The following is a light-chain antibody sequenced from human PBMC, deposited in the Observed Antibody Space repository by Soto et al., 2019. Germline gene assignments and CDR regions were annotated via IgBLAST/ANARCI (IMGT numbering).Light chain of an antibody. CDR1: QNVRNNY. CDR3: QQYYTYST. V-gene: IGKV3-20*01. J-gene: IGKJ1*01. Sequence: EAALTQSPGTLSLSPGERATLSCRASQNVRNNYIGWYQQKPGQAPRLLIYGASSLESGVPSRFSGSGSGTEFTLTISSLQPDDFASYYCQQYYTYSTFGQGTKVEIK. CDR2: GAS.